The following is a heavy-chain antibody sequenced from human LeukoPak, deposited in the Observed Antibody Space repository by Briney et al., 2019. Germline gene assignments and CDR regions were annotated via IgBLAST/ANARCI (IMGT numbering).Heavy chain of an antibody. D-gene: IGHD1-7*01. CDR3: AREELELDAFDI. J-gene: IGHJ3*02. CDR2: IYTSGGT. V-gene: IGHV4-61*02. Sequence: PSQTLSLTCTVSGGSISSGSYYWSWIRQPAGKGLEWIGRIYTSGGTNYNPSLKSRVTISVDTSKNQFSLKLSSVTAADTAVYYCAREELELDAFDIWGQGTMVTVSS. CDR1: GGSISSGSYY.